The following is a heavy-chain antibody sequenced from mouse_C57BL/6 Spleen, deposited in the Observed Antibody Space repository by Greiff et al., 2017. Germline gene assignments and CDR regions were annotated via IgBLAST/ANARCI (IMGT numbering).Heavy chain of an antibody. J-gene: IGHJ3*01. CDR1: GYTFTSYG. V-gene: IGHV1-81*01. CDR3: AREEGNGWFAY. CDR2: IYPRSGNT. D-gene: IGHD2-1*01. Sequence: VQGVESGAELARPGASVKLSCKASGYTFTSYGISWVKQRTGQGLEWIGEIYPRSGNTYYNEKFKGKATLTADKSSSTAYMELRSLTSEDSAVYFCAREEGNGWFAYWGQGTLVTVSA.